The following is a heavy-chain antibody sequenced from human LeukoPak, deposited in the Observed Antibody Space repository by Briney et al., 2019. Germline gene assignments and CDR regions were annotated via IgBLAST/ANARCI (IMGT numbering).Heavy chain of an antibody. Sequence: GGSLRLSCSASGLAFSAYKMHWVRQAPRKGLVWVSRISTDGYTTDYADFVQGRFTASRDNTKNTWSLEMNSLRAEDTAVYYCVVGGSPGYWGQGTLVTVSS. D-gene: IGHD2-15*01. CDR3: VVGGSPGY. CDR2: ISTDGYTT. V-gene: IGHV3-74*01. J-gene: IGHJ4*02. CDR1: GLAFSAYK.